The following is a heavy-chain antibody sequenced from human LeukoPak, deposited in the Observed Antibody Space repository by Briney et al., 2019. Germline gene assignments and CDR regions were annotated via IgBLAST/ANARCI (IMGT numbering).Heavy chain of an antibody. J-gene: IGHJ4*02. CDR1: GGSISSYY. CDR2: IYTSGST. Sequence: SETLSLTCTVPGGSISSYYWSWIRPPAGKGLEWIGRIYTSGSTNYNPSLKSGVTMSVETSKNQFSLKLSSVTAADTAVYYCARVHDYLTNYDFWSGPIDYWGQGTLVTVSS. CDR3: ARVHDYLTNYDFWSGPIDY. V-gene: IGHV4-4*07. D-gene: IGHD3-3*01.